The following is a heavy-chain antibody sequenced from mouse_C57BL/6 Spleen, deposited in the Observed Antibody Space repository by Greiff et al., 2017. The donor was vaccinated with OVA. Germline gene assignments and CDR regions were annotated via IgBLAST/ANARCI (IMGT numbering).Heavy chain of an antibody. CDR3: TAYYYAMDY. V-gene: IGHV6-3*01. J-gene: IGHJ4*01. CDR1: GFTFSNYW. Sequence: EVKLLESGGGLVQPGGSMKLSCVASGFTFSNYWMNWVRQSPEKGLEWVAQIRLKSDNYATHYAESVKGRFTISRDDSKSSVYLQMNNLRAEDTGIYYCTAYYYAMDYWGQGTSVTVSS. CDR2: IRLKSDNYAT.